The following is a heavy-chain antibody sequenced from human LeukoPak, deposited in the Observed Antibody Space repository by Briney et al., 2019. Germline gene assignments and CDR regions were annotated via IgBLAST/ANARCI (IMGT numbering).Heavy chain of an antibody. CDR1: GGSISFYY. D-gene: IGHD3-16*01. Sequence: SEALSLTCTVSGGSISFYYWSWIRQPPGKGLEWIGYIYYSGSTNYNPSLKSRVTISVDTSKNQFSLRLSSVTAADTAVYYCARFGSLREPIHDYWGQGTPVTVSS. CDR2: IYYSGST. CDR3: ARFGSLREPIHDY. V-gene: IGHV4-59*01. J-gene: IGHJ4*02.